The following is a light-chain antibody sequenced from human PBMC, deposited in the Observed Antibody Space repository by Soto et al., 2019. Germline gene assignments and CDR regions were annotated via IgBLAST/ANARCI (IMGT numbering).Light chain of an antibody. CDR1: QDISSY. CDR3: QQVQDYPIT. Sequence: DVQLTQSPSFLSASVGDRVTVTCRSSQDISSYLAWYQQKQGKAHKXLIYGASTLQSGVPPRFGGSGSGTELTIKISSLKTEDVATYFCQQVQDYPITFGEGTKVEIK. J-gene: IGKJ4*01. CDR2: GAS. V-gene: IGKV1-9*01.